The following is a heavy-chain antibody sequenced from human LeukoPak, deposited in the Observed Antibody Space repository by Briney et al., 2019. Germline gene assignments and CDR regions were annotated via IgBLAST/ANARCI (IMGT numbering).Heavy chain of an antibody. J-gene: IGHJ4*02. CDR2: IIPIFGTA. Sequence: SVKVSCKASGGTFSSYAISWLRQAPGQRLEWMGGIIPIFGTANYAQKFQGRVTITTDESTSTAYMELSSLRSEDTAVYYCARGAAYYDILTGYYYYYFDYWGQGTLVTVSS. CDR1: GGTFSSYA. V-gene: IGHV1-69*05. D-gene: IGHD3-9*01. CDR3: ARGAAYYDILTGYYYYYFDY.